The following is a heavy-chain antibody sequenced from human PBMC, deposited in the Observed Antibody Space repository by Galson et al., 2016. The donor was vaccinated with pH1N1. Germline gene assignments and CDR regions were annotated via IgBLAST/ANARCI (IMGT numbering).Heavy chain of an antibody. CDR1: GLTFNAHV. V-gene: IGHV3-23*01. CDR3: VTRRPTTTPGTIDY. CDR2: ITASGDAT. D-gene: IGHD6-13*01. J-gene: IGHJ4*02. Sequence: SLRLSCAASGLTFNAHVMSWVRQAPGKGLEWVAVITASGDATFYGNSVKGRFVISRDNSRSTVSLQMNSLRADDTALYYCVTRRPTTTPGTIDYWGQGTLVTVSS.